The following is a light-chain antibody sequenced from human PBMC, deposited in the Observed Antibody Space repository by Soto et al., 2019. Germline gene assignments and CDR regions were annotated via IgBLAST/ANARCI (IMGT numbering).Light chain of an antibody. CDR3: QQYNSYWT. CDR2: GAS. V-gene: IGKV1-17*03. J-gene: IGKJ1*01. CDR1: QGIANY. Sequence: DIQMTQSPSAMSASVGDRVTITCRASQGIANYLAWFQQKPGKVPKRLIYGASNLQSGVPSRFSGRGSGTEFTLTISSLQPDDFATYYCQQYNSYWTFGQGTKVAI.